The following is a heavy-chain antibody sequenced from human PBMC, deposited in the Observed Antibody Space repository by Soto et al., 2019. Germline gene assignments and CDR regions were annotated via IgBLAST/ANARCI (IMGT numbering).Heavy chain of an antibody. CDR3: ARHAPYCSSTSHCAYGMDV. CDR2: IYPGDSDT. D-gene: IGHD2-2*01. J-gene: IGHJ6*02. V-gene: IGHV5-51*01. Sequence: GGALKISCEGSGYSFTTYCIGSVRQMPGKGPEWMGIIYPGDSDTRYSPSSQGQVIISADKSISTAYLKLSSVTAADTAVYYCARHAPYCSSTSHCAYGMDVWGQGTTVTVSS. CDR1: GYSFTTYC.